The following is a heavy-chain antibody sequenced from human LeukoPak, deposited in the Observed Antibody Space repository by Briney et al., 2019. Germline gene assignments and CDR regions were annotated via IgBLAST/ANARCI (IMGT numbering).Heavy chain of an antibody. CDR1: GFTFSSYS. CDR3: ARGGEDYYDSSGSFDY. V-gene: IGHV3-48*01. J-gene: IGHJ4*02. D-gene: IGHD3-22*01. CDR2: ISSSSSTI. Sequence: SGGPRRLSCAASGFTFSSYSMNWVGQAPGRGLEWVSYISSSSSTIYYADSVKGRFTISRDNAKNSLYLQMNSLRAEDTAVYYCARGGEDYYDSSGSFDYWGQGTLVTVSS.